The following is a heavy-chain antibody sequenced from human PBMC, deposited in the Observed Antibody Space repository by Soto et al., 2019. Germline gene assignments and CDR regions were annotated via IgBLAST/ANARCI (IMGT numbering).Heavy chain of an antibody. CDR1: GYTFTSYA. Sequence: QVQLVQSGAEVKKPGASVKVSCKASGYTFTSYAMHWVRQAPGQRLEWMGWINAGNGNTKYSQKFQGRVTITRDTSASTAYMELSSLRSEDTAVYYCARAGLNDFWSGGYYMYVWGKGTTVTVSS. D-gene: IGHD3-3*01. J-gene: IGHJ6*03. CDR3: ARAGLNDFWSGGYYMYV. CDR2: INAGNGNT. V-gene: IGHV1-3*01.